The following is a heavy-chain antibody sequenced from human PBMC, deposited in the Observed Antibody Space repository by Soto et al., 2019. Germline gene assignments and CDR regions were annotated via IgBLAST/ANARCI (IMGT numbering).Heavy chain of an antibody. Sequence: QVQLVQSGAEVKKPGASVKVSCKASGYTFTSYDINWVRQATGQGLERLGWMNPNSGNTGYSQKFQGRVTMTRNNSISTAYMELSSLRSEDTAVYYCARGFGRFGELFTQGDGWGQGTLVTVSS. J-gene: IGHJ4*02. CDR1: GYTFTSYD. V-gene: IGHV1-8*01. CDR2: MNPNSGNT. D-gene: IGHD3-10*01. CDR3: ARGFGRFGELFTQGDG.